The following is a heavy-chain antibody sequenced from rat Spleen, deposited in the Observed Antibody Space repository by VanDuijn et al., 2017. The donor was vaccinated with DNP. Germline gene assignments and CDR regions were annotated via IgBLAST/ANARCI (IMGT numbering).Heavy chain of an antibody. Sequence: EVQLVESGGGLVQPGRSMKLSCAASGFTFSDYYMAWVRQAPTKGLEWVASISPSGGSTYYRDSVKGRFTISRENAKSTLYLQMDSLRSEDTATYYCARIDGGFAYWGQGTLVTVSS. CDR1: GFTFSDYY. CDR3: ARIDGGFAY. D-gene: IGHD4-1*01. CDR2: ISPSGGST. J-gene: IGHJ3*01. V-gene: IGHV5-25*01.